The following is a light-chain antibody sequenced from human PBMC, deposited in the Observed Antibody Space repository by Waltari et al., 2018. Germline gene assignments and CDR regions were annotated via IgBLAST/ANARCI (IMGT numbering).Light chain of an antibody. J-gene: IGKJ3*01. CDR2: WAS. CDR3: QQYYTTPFT. Sequence: DIVMTQSPDSLAVSLGERATLNCKSSQSVLYSSNNKNYLAWYQQKPGQPPKLLIYWASTRESGVPARCSGSGSGTDFTLTISSLQAEDVAVYYCQQYYTTPFTFGPGTKVDIK. V-gene: IGKV4-1*01. CDR1: QSVLYSSNNKNY.